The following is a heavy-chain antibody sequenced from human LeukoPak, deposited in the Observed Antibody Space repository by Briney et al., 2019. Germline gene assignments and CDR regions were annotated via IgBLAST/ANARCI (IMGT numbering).Heavy chain of an antibody. V-gene: IGHV4-61*01. Sequence: SETLSLTCTVSGGSVSSGSYYWSWIRQPPGKGLEWIGYIYYSGSTNYNPSLKSRVTISVDTSKNQFSLKLSSVTAADTAVYYCARDHLGASHGVSRAFDIWGQGTMVTVSS. CDR1: GGSVSSGSYY. CDR2: IYYSGST. D-gene: IGHD3-10*01. J-gene: IGHJ3*02. CDR3: ARDHLGASHGVSRAFDI.